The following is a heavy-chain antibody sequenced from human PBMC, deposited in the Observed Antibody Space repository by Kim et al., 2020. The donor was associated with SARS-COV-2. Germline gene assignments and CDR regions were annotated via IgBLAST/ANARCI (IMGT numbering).Heavy chain of an antibody. D-gene: IGHD4-17*01. V-gene: IGHV5-51*01. CDR1: GYSFANSW. CDR2: IYPGDSDT. J-gene: IGHJ3*02. Sequence: GESLKISCKGSGYSFANSWIAWVRQMPGKGLQWMGIIYPGDSDTRYSPSFQGQVTISADKSIGTAYLQWSTLKASDTAIYYCARRVTTTVVNDAFDIWGQGKVVTVSS. CDR3: ARRVTTTVVNDAFDI.